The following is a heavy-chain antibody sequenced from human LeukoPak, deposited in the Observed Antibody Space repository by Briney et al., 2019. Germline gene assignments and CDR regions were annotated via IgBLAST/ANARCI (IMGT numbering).Heavy chain of an antibody. CDR2: ISSSGSTI. J-gene: IGHJ6*03. D-gene: IGHD3-10*01. CDR3: ARGGDLVVRGVLVSPYYMDV. V-gene: IGHV3-48*03. Sequence: GGSLRLSCAASGFTFSSYEMHWVRQAPGKGLEWVSYISSSGSTIYYADSVNGRFTISRDNAKNSLYLQMNSLRAEDTAVYYCARGGDLVVRGVLVSPYYMDVWGKGTTVTISS. CDR1: GFTFSSYE.